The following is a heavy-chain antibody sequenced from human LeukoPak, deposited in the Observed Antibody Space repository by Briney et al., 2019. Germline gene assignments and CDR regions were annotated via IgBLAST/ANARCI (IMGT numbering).Heavy chain of an antibody. CDR2: ISSSSSYI. CDR1: GFTFSSYS. CDR3: AKRSGGAPPYYFDY. V-gene: IGHV3-21*04. D-gene: IGHD2-15*01. J-gene: IGHJ4*02. Sequence: GGSLRLSCAASGFTFSSYSMNWVRQAPGKGLEWVSSISSSSSYIYYADSVKGRFTISRDNSRNTLYLQMNSLRAEDTAVYACAKRSGGAPPYYFDYWGQGTLVTVSS.